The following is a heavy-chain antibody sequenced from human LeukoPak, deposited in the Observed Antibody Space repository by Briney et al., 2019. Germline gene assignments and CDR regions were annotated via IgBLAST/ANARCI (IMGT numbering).Heavy chain of an antibody. CDR1: GFSFSSYT. V-gene: IGHV3-48*04. J-gene: IGHJ4*02. Sequence: PGGSLRLSCAASGFSFSSYTMNWVRQAPGKGLEWVSYLPSRSSIMYFADSVRGRFTISRDNAKNTLYLQMNSLRPEDTALYYCARHRYSELAIDYWGQGTLVTVSS. CDR3: ARHRYSELAIDY. D-gene: IGHD2-15*01. CDR2: LPSRSSIM.